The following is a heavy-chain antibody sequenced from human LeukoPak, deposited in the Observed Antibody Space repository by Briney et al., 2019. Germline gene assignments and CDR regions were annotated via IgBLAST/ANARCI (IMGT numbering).Heavy chain of an antibody. D-gene: IGHD3-22*01. CDR3: AGGVDYYDSSGTIDY. J-gene: IGHJ4*02. V-gene: IGHV3-48*01. CDR1: EFTFSSYS. CDR2: ITNSGNSK. Sequence: GGSLRLSCAASEFTFSSYSMNWVRQAPGKELEWVSYITNSGNSKSYADSVKGRFTISRDNTKNSLYLQMNGLRAEDTAVYYCAGGVDYYDSSGTIDYWGQGTLVTVSS.